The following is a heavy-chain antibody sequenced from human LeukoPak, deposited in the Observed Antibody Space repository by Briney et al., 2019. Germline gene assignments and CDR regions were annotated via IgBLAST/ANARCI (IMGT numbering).Heavy chain of an antibody. CDR1: GGSISSSDYY. J-gene: IGHJ3*02. D-gene: IGHD4-23*01. CDR3: ARRDAVEKTFDI. Sequence: SETLSLTCTVSGGSISSSDYYWGWIRQPPGKGLEWIGSIYYSGSTYYNPSLKSRVTISIDTSKNQFSLKLSSVTAADTAVYYSARRDAVEKTFDIWGQGTMVTVSS. V-gene: IGHV4-39*01. CDR2: IYYSGST.